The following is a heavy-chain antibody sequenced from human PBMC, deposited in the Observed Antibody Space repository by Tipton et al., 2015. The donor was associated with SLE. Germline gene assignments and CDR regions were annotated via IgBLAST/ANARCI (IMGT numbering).Heavy chain of an antibody. CDR3: ASVNYYDSSGPYHFQH. CDR1: GGSFSGYY. J-gene: IGHJ1*01. D-gene: IGHD3-22*01. Sequence: TLSLTCAVYGGSFSGYYWSWIRQPPGKGLEWIGEINHSGGTNYNPSLKSRVTISVDTSKNQFSLKLSSVTAADTAVYYCASVNYYDSSGPYHFQHWGQGTLVTVSS. CDR2: INHSGGT. V-gene: IGHV4-34*01.